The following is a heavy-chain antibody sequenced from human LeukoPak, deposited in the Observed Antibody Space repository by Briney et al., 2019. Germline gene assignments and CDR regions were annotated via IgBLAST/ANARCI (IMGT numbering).Heavy chain of an antibody. Sequence: PGGSLRLSCAASEFTFTSYELNWVRQAPGKGLVWVSYISSSGNTISYADSVKGRFTISRDNAKNSLYLQVISLRAEDTAVYYCARGPSIAARYDAFDIWGQGTMVTVSS. V-gene: IGHV3-48*03. CDR2: ISSSGNTI. CDR1: EFTFTSYE. D-gene: IGHD6-6*01. J-gene: IGHJ3*02. CDR3: ARGPSIAARYDAFDI.